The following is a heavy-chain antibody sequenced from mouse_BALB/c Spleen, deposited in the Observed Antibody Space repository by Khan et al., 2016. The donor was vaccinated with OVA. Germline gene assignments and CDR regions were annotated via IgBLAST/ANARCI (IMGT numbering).Heavy chain of an antibody. J-gene: IGHJ2*01. CDR1: GYTFTDYS. V-gene: IGHV9-2-1*01. D-gene: IGHD2-14*01. CDR2: INTETGEP. Sequence: QIQLVQSEPELKKPRETVKISYKASGYTFTDYSMHWVKQAPGKGLKWMGWINTETGEPTYADDFKGRFAFSLETSASTAYLQINNLKNEDTATYFCARDRYDYFDYWGQGTTLTVSS. CDR3: ARDRYDYFDY.